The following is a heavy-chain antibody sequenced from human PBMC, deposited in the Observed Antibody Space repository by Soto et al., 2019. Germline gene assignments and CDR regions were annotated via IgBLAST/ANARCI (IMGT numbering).Heavy chain of an antibody. J-gene: IGHJ6*02. CDR2: IYYSGST. CDR1: GGSISSSSYY. Sequence: SETLSLTCTVSGGSISSSSYYWGWIRQPPGKGLEWIGSIYYSGSTYYNPSLKSRVTISVDTSKNQFSLKLSSVTAADTAVYYCARLGAFYSSSWNYYYCGMDVWGQGTTVTVSS. CDR3: ARLGAFYSSSWNYYYCGMDV. D-gene: IGHD6-13*01. V-gene: IGHV4-39*01.